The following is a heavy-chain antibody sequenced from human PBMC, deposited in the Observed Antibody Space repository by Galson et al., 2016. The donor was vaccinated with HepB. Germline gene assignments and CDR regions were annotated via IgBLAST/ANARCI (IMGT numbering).Heavy chain of an antibody. CDR3: ARVNIPVAGSDY. D-gene: IGHD6-19*01. CDR2: ISSSNSHI. J-gene: IGHJ4*02. CDR1: GFAFSSYN. Sequence: SLRLSCAASGFAFSSYNMNWVRQAPGKGLEWVASISSSNSHIYYADSVKGRFTISRDNAKNSLYLQRNSLRAEDTAVYYCARVNIPVAGSDYWGQGTLVTVSS. V-gene: IGHV3-21*01.